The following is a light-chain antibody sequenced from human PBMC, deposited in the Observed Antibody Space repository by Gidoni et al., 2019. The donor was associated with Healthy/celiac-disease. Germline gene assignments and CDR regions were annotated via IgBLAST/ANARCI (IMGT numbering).Light chain of an antibody. CDR2: AAS. CDR1: QGISSY. J-gene: IGKJ3*01. CDR3: QQLNSYPLVT. V-gene: IGKV1-9*01. Sequence: DIQLTPSPSFLSASVGDRVTITCRASQGISSYLAWYQQKPGKAPKLLIYAASTLQSGVPSRVSGSGSGTEFTLTISSLQPEEFATYYCQQLNSYPLVTFGPXTKVDIK.